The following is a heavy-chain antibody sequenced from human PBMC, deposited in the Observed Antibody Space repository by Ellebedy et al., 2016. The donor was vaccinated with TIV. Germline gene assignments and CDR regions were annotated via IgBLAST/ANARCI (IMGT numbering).Heavy chain of an antibody. CDR2: IHHSGTT. V-gene: IGHV4-59*08. Sequence: MPSETLSLTCTVSGGSISSYYWSWIRPPPGKGMAWIGYIHHSGTTNYNPSLRSRVAISVDTSKKQISLKLSSVTAADTAVYYCARTHYFDGDIDYWGQGTLVIVSS. CDR3: ARTHYFDGDIDY. CDR1: GGSISSYY. D-gene: IGHD3-22*01. J-gene: IGHJ4*02.